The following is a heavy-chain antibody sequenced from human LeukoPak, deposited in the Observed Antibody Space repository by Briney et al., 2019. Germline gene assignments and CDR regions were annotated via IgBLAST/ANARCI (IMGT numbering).Heavy chain of an antibody. V-gene: IGHV3-23*01. D-gene: IGHD5-18*01. CDR3: ALRGHNYPVLE. CDR1: GFTFSSYG. J-gene: IGHJ4*02. Sequence: GGSLRLSCAAAGFTFSSYGMSWVRQAPGKGLEFVSGISGSGGSTYYADSVKGRFTVSRDNSKNTLYLQMNSLRAEDTAVYYCALRGHNYPVLEWGRGTLVTVSS. CDR2: ISGSGGST.